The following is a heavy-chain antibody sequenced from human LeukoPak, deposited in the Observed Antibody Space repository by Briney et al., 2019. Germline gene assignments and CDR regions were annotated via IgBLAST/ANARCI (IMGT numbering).Heavy chain of an antibody. Sequence: GGSLRLSCAASGFTFSSYIMNWVRQAPGKGLEWVSYISSSRNYIFYADSVKGRFTISRDNAKNSLYLQMNSLRAEDTAAYYCARDPYYYDSSGYYGEGFDYWGQGTLVTVSS. CDR3: ARDPYYYDSSGYYGEGFDY. J-gene: IGHJ4*02. V-gene: IGHV3-21*01. D-gene: IGHD3-22*01. CDR1: GFTFSSYI. CDR2: ISSSRNYI.